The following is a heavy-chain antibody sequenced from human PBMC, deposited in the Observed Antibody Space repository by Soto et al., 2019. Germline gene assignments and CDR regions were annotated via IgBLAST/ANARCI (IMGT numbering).Heavy chain of an antibody. Sequence: QVQLVQSGAEVKKPGSSVKVSCKASGGTFSSYAISGVRQAPGQGLEWMGGIIPIFGTANYAQKFQGRVTITADESTSTADMELSSLRCEDTDVYYCARGYYDGSGSLSRSGGDSYYYYGMDVWGQGTTVTVSS. CDR3: ARGYYDGSGSLSRSGGDSYYYYGMDV. CDR2: IIPIFGTA. CDR1: GGTFSSYA. V-gene: IGHV1-69*12. J-gene: IGHJ6*02. D-gene: IGHD3-10*01.